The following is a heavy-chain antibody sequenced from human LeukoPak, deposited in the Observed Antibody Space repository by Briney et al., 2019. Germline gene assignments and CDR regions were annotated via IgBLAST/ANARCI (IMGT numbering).Heavy chain of an antibody. CDR3: ARDRGKEGLDY. J-gene: IGHJ4*02. CDR1: GFTFSSYA. D-gene: IGHD1-26*01. CDR2: IYHSGST. V-gene: IGHV4-38-2*02. Sequence: GSLRLSCAASGFTFSSYAMSWVRQAPGKGLEWIGSIYHSGSTYYNPSLKSRVTISVDTSKNQFSLNLSSVTAADTAVYYCARDRGKEGLDYWGQGTLVTVSS.